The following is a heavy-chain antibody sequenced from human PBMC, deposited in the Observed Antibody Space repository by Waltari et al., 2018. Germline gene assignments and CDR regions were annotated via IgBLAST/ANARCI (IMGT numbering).Heavy chain of an antibody. V-gene: IGHV4-38-2*01. CDR2: IYHSGST. D-gene: IGHD6-13*01. CDR1: GYSISSGYY. Sequence: QVQLQESGPGLVKPSETLSLTCAVSGYSISSGYYWGWIRQPPGKGLEWIGSIYHSGSTSYNPSLKSRVTISVDTSKNQFSLKLSSVTAADTAVYYCARRAAIAATGPTYYMDVWGKGTTVTVSS. CDR3: ARRAAIAATGPTYYMDV. J-gene: IGHJ6*03.